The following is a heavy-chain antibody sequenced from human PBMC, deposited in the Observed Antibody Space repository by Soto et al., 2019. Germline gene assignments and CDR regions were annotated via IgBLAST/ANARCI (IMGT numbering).Heavy chain of an antibody. Sequence: EVQLLESGGGLVQPGGSLRLSCAASGFTFSSYAMSWARQAPGKGLEWVSVIRSSGDRTYYADSVKGRFTISRDNSKNTLYMQMNSLRAEDTAVYYCAKQQGPGTPYYYAMDVWGQGTTVTVSS. J-gene: IGHJ6*02. CDR3: AKQQGPGTPYYYAMDV. CDR1: GFTFSSYA. D-gene: IGHD1-1*01. CDR2: IRSSGDRT. V-gene: IGHV3-23*01.